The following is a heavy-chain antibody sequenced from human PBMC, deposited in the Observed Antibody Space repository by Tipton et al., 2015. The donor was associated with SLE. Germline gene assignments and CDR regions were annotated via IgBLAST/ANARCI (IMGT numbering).Heavy chain of an antibody. V-gene: IGHV4-61*01. CDR2: IYYSGST. J-gene: IGHJ4*02. Sequence: TLSLTCTVSGGSVSSGSYYWCWLRQPPGKGLEWIGYIYYSGSTNYNPSLKSRVTISVDTSKNQFSLKLSSVTAADTAVYYCARVPGYYDSSGPDYWGQGTLVTVSS. D-gene: IGHD3-22*01. CDR1: GGSVSSGSYY. CDR3: ARVPGYYDSSGPDY.